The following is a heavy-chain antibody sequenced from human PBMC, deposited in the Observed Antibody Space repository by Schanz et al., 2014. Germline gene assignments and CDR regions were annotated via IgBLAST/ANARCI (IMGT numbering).Heavy chain of an antibody. J-gene: IGHJ6*02. CDR3: ARDVDDRRGYGSGYCLGDCMDV. CDR1: GFSIRNHD. Sequence: EVQLVESGGGLVQPGGSLRLSCAASGFSIRNHDMHWVRQATGAGLEWVSAIGTAGDTFYLDSVKGRFTISRDNAKNSLYLQMNSLRAEVTAVKYGARDVDDRRGYGSGYCLGDCMDVWGQGTTVTVSS. D-gene: IGHD3-10*01. V-gene: IGHV3-13*04. CDR2: IGTAGDT.